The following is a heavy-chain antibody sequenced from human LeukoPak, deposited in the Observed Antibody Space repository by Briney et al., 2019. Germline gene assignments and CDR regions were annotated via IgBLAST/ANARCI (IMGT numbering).Heavy chain of an antibody. Sequence: GRSLRLSCAASGFTFSSYAMHWVRPAPGKGLEWVAVISYDGSNKYYADSVKGRFTISRDNSKNTLYLQMNSLRAADTAVYYCAREVWYSGYDLRFDYFDYWGQGTLVTVSS. CDR1: GFTFSSYA. CDR2: ISYDGSNK. J-gene: IGHJ4*02. D-gene: IGHD5-12*01. CDR3: AREVWYSGYDLRFDYFDY. V-gene: IGHV3-30*04.